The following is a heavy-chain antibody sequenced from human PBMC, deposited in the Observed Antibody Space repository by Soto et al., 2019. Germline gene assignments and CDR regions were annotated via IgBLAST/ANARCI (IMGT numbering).Heavy chain of an antibody. CDR1: GFTFSSYS. CDR3: ARDTFYYYGMDV. CDR2: ISSSSSYI. Sequence: GGSLRLSCAASGFTFSSYSMNWVRQAPGKGLEWVSSISSSSSYIYYADSVKGRFTISRDNAKNSLYLQMNSLRAEDTAVYYCARDTFYYYGMDVWGQGTTVTVSS. J-gene: IGHJ6*02. V-gene: IGHV3-21*01.